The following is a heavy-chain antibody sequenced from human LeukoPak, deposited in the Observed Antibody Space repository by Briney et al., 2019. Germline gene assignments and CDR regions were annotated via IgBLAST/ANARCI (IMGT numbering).Heavy chain of an antibody. J-gene: IGHJ4*02. CDR3: AREVEEGPQDPVFDY. V-gene: IGHV3-21*01. CDR2: ISSSSSYI. Sequence: NPGGSLRLSCAASGFTFSSYSMNWVRQAPGKGLEWVSSISSSSSYIYYADSVKGRFTISRDNAKNSLYLQMNSLRAEDTAVYYCAREVEEGPQDPVFDYWCQGTLVTVSS. CDR1: GFTFSSYS.